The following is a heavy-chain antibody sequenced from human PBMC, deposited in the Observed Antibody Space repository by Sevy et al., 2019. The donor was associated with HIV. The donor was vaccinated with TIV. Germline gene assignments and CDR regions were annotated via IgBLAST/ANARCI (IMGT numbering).Heavy chain of an antibody. CDR2: IYPSDSDT. Sequence: GESLKISCQASGYSFTKFWIGWVRQMPGKGLEWMGIIYPSDSDTTYSPSFQGQVTISADKSINTTYLQWSSLKASDTAMYYCARRGGYIWDNDRYDAFDIWGQGTMVTVSS. V-gene: IGHV5-51*01. CDR1: GYSFTKFW. D-gene: IGHD3-16*02. J-gene: IGHJ3*02. CDR3: ARRGGYIWDNDRYDAFDI.